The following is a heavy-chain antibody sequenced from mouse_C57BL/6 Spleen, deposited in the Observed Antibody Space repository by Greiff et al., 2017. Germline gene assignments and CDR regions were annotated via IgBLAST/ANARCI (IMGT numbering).Heavy chain of an antibody. Sequence: QVQLQQSGAELARPGASVKLSCKASGYTFTSYGISWVKQRTGQGLEWIGEIYPRSGNTYYNEKFKGKATLTADKSSSTAYMELRSLTSEDSAVYFCARYTLYDYEYYYAMDYWGQGTSVTVSS. V-gene: IGHV1-81*01. CDR3: ARYTLYDYEYYYAMDY. D-gene: IGHD2-4*01. CDR2: IYPRSGNT. J-gene: IGHJ4*01. CDR1: GYTFTSYG.